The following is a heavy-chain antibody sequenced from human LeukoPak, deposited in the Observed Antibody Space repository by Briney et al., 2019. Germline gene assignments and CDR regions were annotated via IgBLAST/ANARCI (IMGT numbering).Heavy chain of an antibody. Sequence: SETPSLTCTVSGGSISSYYWSWIRQPPGKGLEWIGYIYYSGSTNYNPSLKSRVTISVDTSKNQFSLKLSSVTAADTAVYYCARSLQLWNSNYFDYWGQGTLVTVSS. CDR2: IYYSGST. CDR1: GGSISSYY. J-gene: IGHJ4*02. D-gene: IGHD5-18*01. V-gene: IGHV4-59*01. CDR3: ARSLQLWNSNYFDY.